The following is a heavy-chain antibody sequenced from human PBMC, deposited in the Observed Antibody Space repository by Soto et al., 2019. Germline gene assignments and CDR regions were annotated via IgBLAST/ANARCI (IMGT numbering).Heavy chain of an antibody. CDR2: ISTGNGDT. Sequence: ASVKVSCKPSGYIFTAYGLHWVRQAPGQSLEWMGWISTGNGDTKYSQKFQDRVTITRDTSASTAYMELSSLRSEDTALYYCAIDSPPVQVPSTGRFDPWGQGTQVTVSS. CDR3: AIDSPPVQVPSTGRFDP. J-gene: IGHJ5*02. V-gene: IGHV1-3*04. D-gene: IGHD1-1*01. CDR1: GYIFTAYG.